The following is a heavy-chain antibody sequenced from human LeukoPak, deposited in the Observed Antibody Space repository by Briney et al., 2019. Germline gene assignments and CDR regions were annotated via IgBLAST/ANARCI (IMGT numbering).Heavy chain of an antibody. CDR2: IHHSGRT. CDR1: GYSISSAYW. D-gene: IGHD3-10*01. V-gene: IGHV4-38-2*02. J-gene: IGHJ3*01. Sequence: SETLPLTCTVSGYSISSAYWWAWLRQPPGKGLEWIGSIHHSGRTYYNPSLKSGVTISFDASKNQFYLKLSSVTAAETAVYYCARGIPMLRGDTFSDAFGVWGQGTMVTVSA. CDR3: ARGIPMLRGDTFSDAFGV.